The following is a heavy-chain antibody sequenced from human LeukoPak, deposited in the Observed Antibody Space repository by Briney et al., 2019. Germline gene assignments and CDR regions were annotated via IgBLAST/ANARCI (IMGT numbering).Heavy chain of an antibody. CDR2: IYYSGST. J-gene: IGHJ4*02. CDR1: GGSISSYY. CDR3: ARGGGSGWYEVDY. V-gene: IGHV4-59*01. D-gene: IGHD6-19*01. Sequence: PSETLSLTCTVSGGSISSYYWSWIRQPPGKGLEWIGYIYYSGSTNYNPSLKSRVTISVDTSKNQFSLKLSSVTSADTAVYYCARGGGSGWYEVDYWGQGTLVTVSS.